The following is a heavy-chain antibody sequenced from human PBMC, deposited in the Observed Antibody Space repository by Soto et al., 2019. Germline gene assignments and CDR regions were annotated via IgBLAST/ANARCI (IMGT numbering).Heavy chain of an antibody. CDR1: GGSVSSSSYC. CDR2: IYYSGST. CDR3: ASPYVWGSYRFDC. V-gene: IGHV4-39*01. D-gene: IGHD3-16*02. J-gene: IGHJ5*01. Sequence: SETLSLTCTVSGGSVSSSSYCWGWIRQPPGKGLEWIGNIYYSGSTYYNPSLESRVTISVDTSKNQFSLKLRSVTAADTAIYYCASPYVWGSYRFDCWGQGTLVTVSS.